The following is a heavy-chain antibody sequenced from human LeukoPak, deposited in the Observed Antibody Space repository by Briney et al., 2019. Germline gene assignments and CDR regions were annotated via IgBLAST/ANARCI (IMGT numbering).Heavy chain of an antibody. CDR2: LIGSGGTT. D-gene: IGHD6-13*01. CDR3: ASFSAAAGNYYFDY. V-gene: IGHV3-23*01. CDR1: GFTFSNYG. J-gene: IGHJ4*02. Sequence: PGGSLRLSCAASGFTFSNYGMSWVRQTPGRGLEWVSALIGSGGTTYYADSVKGRFTISRDNSKNILYLQMNSLRAEDTAVYYCASFSAAAGNYYFDYWGQGTLVTVSS.